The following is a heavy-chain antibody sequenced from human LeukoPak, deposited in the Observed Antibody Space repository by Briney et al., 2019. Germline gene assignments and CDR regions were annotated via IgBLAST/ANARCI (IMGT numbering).Heavy chain of an antibody. D-gene: IGHD2-2*01. CDR2: ISSSSSTI. J-gene: IGHJ4*02. V-gene: IGHV3-48*04. Sequence: GGPLRLSCAASGFTFSSYSMNWVRQAPGKGLEWVSYISSSSSTIYYADSVKGRFTISRDNAKNSLYLQMNSLRAEDTAVYYCARDLVVVPAAYDYWXQGTLVTVSP. CDR1: GFTFSSYS. CDR3: ARDLVVVPAAYDY.